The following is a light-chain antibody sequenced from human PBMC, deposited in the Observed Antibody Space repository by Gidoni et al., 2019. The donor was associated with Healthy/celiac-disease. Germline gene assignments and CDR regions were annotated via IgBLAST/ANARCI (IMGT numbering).Light chain of an antibody. CDR3: QQYYSAPPWT. V-gene: IGKV4-1*01. J-gene: IGKJ1*01. CDR1: QRVLYSSNNKNY. CDR2: WAS. Sequence: DIVWTQSPAPLAVSLGERATINCKSSQRVLYSSNNKNYLAWYQQKPGQPPKLLIYWASTRESGVPDRFSGSGSGTDFTLTISSLQAEDVAVYYCQQYYSAPPWTFGQGTKVEIK.